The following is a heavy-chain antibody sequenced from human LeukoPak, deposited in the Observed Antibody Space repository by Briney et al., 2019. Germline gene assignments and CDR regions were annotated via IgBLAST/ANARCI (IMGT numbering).Heavy chain of an antibody. J-gene: IGHJ4*02. V-gene: IGHV3-30*18. CDR1: RFTFSDYG. D-gene: IGHD4-23*01. CDR3: AKELDYGGNSPFHY. Sequence: PGGSLRLSCTASRFTFSDYGMHWVRQAPGKGLEWVAFISFDGSNKYYADSVKGLFTISRDNSKNTLYLQMNSLRTEDTAVYYCAKELDYGGNSPFHYWGQGTLVTVSS. CDR2: ISFDGSNK.